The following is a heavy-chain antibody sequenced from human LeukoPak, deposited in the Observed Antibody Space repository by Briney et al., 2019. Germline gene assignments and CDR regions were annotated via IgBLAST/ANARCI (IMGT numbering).Heavy chain of an antibody. CDR1: GFIFGTYA. CDR3: AKAMRYGSYLVTAYDI. CDR2: ISWNRGNI. D-gene: IGHD1-26*01. V-gene: IGHV3-9*01. J-gene: IGHJ3*02. Sequence: GGSLRLSCAASGFIFGTYAMRWVRQAPGKGLEWVAGISWNRGNIDYVDSVKGRFTISRDNAKNSLYLQMNSLRAEDTALYYCAKAMRYGSYLVTAYDIWGHETTLTPSS.